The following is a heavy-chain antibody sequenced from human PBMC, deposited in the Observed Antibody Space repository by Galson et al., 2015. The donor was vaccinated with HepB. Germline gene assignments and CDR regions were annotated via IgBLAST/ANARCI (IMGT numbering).Heavy chain of an antibody. CDR1: GFTFSSYA. D-gene: IGHD3-22*01. CDR2: ISYDGSNK. CDR3: ARGSYYYDSSGYHGVGY. V-gene: IGHV3-30*04. J-gene: IGHJ4*02. Sequence: SLRLSCAASGFTFSSYAMHWVRQAPGKGLEWVAVISYDGSNKYYADSVKGRFTISRDNSKNTLYLQMNSLRAEDTAVYYCARGSYYYDSSGYHGVGYWGQGTLVTVSS.